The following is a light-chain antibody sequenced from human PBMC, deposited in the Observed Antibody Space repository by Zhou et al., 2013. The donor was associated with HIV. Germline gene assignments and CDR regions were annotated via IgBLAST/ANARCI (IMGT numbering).Light chain of an antibody. CDR1: QSISSY. CDR2: AAS. J-gene: IGKJ1*01. CDR3: LQHNSLPQT. V-gene: IGKV1-17*01. Sequence: DIQMTQSPSSLSASVGDRVTITCRASQSISSYLDWYQQKPGKAPKLLIYAASSLQGGVPSRFSGSGSGTEFTLTISSLQLEDFATYYCLQHNSLPQTFGQGTKVEIK.